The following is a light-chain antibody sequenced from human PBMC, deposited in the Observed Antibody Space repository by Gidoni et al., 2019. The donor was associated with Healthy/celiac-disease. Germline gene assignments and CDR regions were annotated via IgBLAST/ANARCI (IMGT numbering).Light chain of an antibody. Sequence: ELVMKQSPAILSVSPGERATLSCMASQSVSSNLAWYQQTPGQAPRLLIYGASTRATGITAMLSGSGSGSEFTLTISRLQSEYFAVYYCQQYKNWPPTFGGGTKVEIK. V-gene: IGKV3-15*01. CDR2: GAS. J-gene: IGKJ4*01. CDR3: QQYKNWPPT. CDR1: QSVSSN.